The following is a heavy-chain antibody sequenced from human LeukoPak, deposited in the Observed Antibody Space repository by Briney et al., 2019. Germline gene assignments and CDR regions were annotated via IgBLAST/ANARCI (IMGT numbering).Heavy chain of an antibody. CDR2: IYPGDSDT. J-gene: IGHJ3*02. V-gene: IGHV5-51*01. CDR3: ARTGYSSGWYGGFDI. D-gene: IGHD6-19*01. CDR1: GYSFTNYW. Sequence: RTGESLKISCKGSGYSFTNYWTGWVRQMSGKGLEWMGIIYPGDSDTRYSPSFQGQVTISADKSIITAYLQWSSLKASDTAMYYCARTGYSSGWYGGFDIWGQGTLVTVSS.